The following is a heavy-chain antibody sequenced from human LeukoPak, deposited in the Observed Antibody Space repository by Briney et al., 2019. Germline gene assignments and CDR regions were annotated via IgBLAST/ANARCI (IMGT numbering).Heavy chain of an antibody. CDR2: IIPIFGTA. J-gene: IGHJ3*02. Sequence: GASVKVSCKASGGTFSSYAISWVRQAPGQGLEWMGGIIPIFGTANYAQKFQGRVTITADESTSTAYMELSSLRSEDTAVYYCARGGYYYESPDAFDIWGQGTMVTVSS. CDR3: ARGGYYYESPDAFDI. CDR1: GGTFSSYA. D-gene: IGHD3-22*01. V-gene: IGHV1-69*13.